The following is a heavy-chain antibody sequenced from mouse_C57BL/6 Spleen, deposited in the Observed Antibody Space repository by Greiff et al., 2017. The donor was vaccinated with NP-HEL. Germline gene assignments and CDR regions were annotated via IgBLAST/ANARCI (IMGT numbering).Heavy chain of an antibody. J-gene: IGHJ3*01. CDR3: TTFSNYDY. CDR1: GFNIKDDY. V-gene: IGHV14-4*01. CDR2: IDPENGDT. Sequence: EVQLQQSGAELVRPGASVKLSCTASGFNIKDDYMHWVKQRPEQGLEWIGWIDPENGDTEYASKFQGKATITADTSSNTAYLQLSSLTSEDTAVYYCTTFSNYDYWGQGTLVTVSA. D-gene: IGHD2-5*01.